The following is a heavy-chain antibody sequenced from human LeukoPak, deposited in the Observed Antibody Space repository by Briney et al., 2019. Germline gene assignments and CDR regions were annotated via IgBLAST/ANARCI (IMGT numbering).Heavy chain of an antibody. CDR3: ARRHHNWDY. V-gene: IGHV4-59*08. CDR2: IYYGGIA. CDR1: GGPISSDY. D-gene: IGHD5-24*01. Sequence: SETLSLTCTVSGGPISSDYWSWIRQPPGKGLEWIGYIYYGGIANYTPSLKSRVTISLDTSKNQFSLKLNSVTAADTAVYYCARRHHNWDYWGQGTLVTVSS. J-gene: IGHJ4*02.